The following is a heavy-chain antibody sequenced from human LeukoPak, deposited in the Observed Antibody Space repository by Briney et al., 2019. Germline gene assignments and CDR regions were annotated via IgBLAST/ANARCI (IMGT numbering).Heavy chain of an antibody. J-gene: IGHJ4*02. CDR3: AREIFGSGSYPDY. D-gene: IGHD3-10*01. CDR2: IWHDGSHK. CDR1: CFAFNTYA. Sequence: PGGSLRLSCEASCFAFNTYAMHWVRQAPGKGMEWVTLIWHDGSHKFYIDSVRGRFTISRDNCKNTVYLQMNGLRAKDTSVYYCAREIFGSGSYPDYWGQGTLVAVSS. V-gene: IGHV3-33*01.